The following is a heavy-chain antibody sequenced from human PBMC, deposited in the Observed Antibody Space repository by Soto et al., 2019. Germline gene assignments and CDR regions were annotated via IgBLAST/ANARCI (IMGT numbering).Heavy chain of an antibody. J-gene: IGHJ5*02. CDR1: GGTFSSYA. Sequence: SVKVSCKASGGTFSSYAITWVRQAPGQGLEWMGGIIPLFGTANYAQKLQGRVTMTRDTSTSTVYMELSSLRSEDTAVYYCASGGYYSFDPWGQGTLVTVSS. D-gene: IGHD3-22*01. V-gene: IGHV1-69*05. CDR3: ASGGYYSFDP. CDR2: IIPLFGTA.